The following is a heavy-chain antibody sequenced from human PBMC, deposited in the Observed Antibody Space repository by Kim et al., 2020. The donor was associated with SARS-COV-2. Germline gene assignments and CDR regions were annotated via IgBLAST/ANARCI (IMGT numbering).Heavy chain of an antibody. D-gene: IGHD3-22*01. V-gene: IGHV3-23*01. Sequence: GGSLRLSCAASGFTFSSYAMSWVRQAPGKGLEWVSAISGSGGSTYYADSVKGRFTISRDNSKNTLYLQMNSLRAEDTAVYYCAKEEPAPITMIVVAHYGMDVWGQGTTVTVSS. CDR1: GFTFSSYA. CDR3: AKEEPAPITMIVVAHYGMDV. CDR2: ISGSGGST. J-gene: IGHJ6*02.